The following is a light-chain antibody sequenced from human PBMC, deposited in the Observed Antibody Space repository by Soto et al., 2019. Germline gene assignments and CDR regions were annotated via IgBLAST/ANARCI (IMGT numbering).Light chain of an antibody. CDR2: AAY. CDR1: QNIRNY. CDR3: QQSSSTPYS. V-gene: IGKV1-39*01. J-gene: IGKJ2*03. Sequence: DIQMTQSPSSLSASVGDRVTITCRASQNIRNYLNWCQQTPGKAPKLLIYAAYSLQTRVPSRFSGSGSGTDFTLTISSLQPEDSATYYGQQSSSTPYSFGQGTKLEIK.